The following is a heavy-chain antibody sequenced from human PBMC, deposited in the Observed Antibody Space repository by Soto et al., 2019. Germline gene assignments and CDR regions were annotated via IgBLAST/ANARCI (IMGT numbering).Heavy chain of an antibody. CDR1: GFTFSSYA. Sequence: EVQVLESGGGLVQPGGSLRLSCAASGFTFSSYAMSWVRQAPGKGLEWVSAISGSGGSTYHADSVRGRFTISRDNSKNTLYLQMISLRAEDTAVYYCAKDPSYGSGSYYYYYYGMDVWGQGTTVTVSS. CDR3: AKDPSYGSGSYYYYYYGMDV. V-gene: IGHV3-23*01. J-gene: IGHJ6*02. CDR2: ISGSGGST. D-gene: IGHD3-10*01.